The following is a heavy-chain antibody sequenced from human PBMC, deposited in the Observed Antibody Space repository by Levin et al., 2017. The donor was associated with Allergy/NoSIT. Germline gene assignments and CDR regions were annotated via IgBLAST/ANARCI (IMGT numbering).Heavy chain of an antibody. Sequence: GESLKISCAASGFTFSSYSMNWVRQAPGKGLEWVSYISSSSSTIYYADSVKGRFTISRDNAKNSLYLQMNSLRDEDTAVYYCASIQNSYSNYIAASDYYYMDVWGKGTTVTVSS. J-gene: IGHJ6*03. CDR2: ISSSSSTI. CDR1: GFTFSSYS. V-gene: IGHV3-48*02. D-gene: IGHD4-11*01. CDR3: ASIQNSYSNYIAASDYYYMDV.